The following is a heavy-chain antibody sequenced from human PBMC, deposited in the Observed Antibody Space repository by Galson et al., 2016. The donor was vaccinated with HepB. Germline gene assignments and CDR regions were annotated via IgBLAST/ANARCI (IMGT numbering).Heavy chain of an antibody. CDR3: ASNIAAVGAFES. V-gene: IGHV1-3*01. D-gene: IGHD6-13*01. CDR1: GYSFTSYV. Sequence: QSGAEVKKPGESLRISCKASGYSFTSYVMHWVRQAPGQRPEWMGWINAGDGIARYSQRFQGRVTITSDTSAITAYMELGSLRSEDTAVYYCASNIAAVGAFESGGQGTLVTVSS. J-gene: IGHJ4*02. CDR2: INAGDGIA.